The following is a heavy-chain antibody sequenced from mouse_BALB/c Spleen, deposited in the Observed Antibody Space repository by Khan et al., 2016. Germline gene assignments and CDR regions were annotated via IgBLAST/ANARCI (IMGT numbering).Heavy chain of an antibody. J-gene: IGHJ1*01. CDR3: TRSPTATRYFGI. Sequence: EVQLQESGPGLVKPSQSLSLTCTVTGYSITSDYAWNWIRQFPGNKLEWMGYIRYSGSTTYNPSLKSRISITRDTSKNPFFLQLYSVTTEDTATYYCTRSPTATRYFGIWGAGTTVTVSS. CDR2: IRYSGST. CDR1: GYSITSDYA. D-gene: IGHD1-2*01. V-gene: IGHV3-2*02.